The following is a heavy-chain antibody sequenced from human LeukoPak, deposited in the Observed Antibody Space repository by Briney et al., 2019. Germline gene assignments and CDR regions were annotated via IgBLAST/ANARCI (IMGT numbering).Heavy chain of an antibody. Sequence: SXRLXXXXXXFTFTNYWMTWVRQXPGXGLEWVANIKQDGSVKYYVDSVKGRFTISRDNAKNSLYLQMNSLRAEDTAVYNCARIGYSSSSLDFWGRGTLVTVSS. CDR2: IKQDGSVK. J-gene: IGHJ4*02. D-gene: IGHD6-6*01. CDR3: ARIGYSSSSLDF. V-gene: IGHV3-7*03. CDR1: XFTFTNYW.